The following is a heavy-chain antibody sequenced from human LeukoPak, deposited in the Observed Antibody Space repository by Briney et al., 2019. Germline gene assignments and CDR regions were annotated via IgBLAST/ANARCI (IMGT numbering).Heavy chain of an antibody. CDR3: ARRLLGYCSGGSCYSGYFQH. J-gene: IGHJ1*01. CDR2: IYYSGST. CDR1: GDSISGFH. D-gene: IGHD2-15*01. V-gene: IGHV4-59*12. Sequence: PSETLSLTCTVSGDSISGFHWSWIRQPPGKGLEWIGYIYYSGSTNYNPSLKSRVTISVDTSKNQFSLKLSSVTAADTAMYYCARRLLGYCSGGSCYSGYFQHWGQGTLVTVSS.